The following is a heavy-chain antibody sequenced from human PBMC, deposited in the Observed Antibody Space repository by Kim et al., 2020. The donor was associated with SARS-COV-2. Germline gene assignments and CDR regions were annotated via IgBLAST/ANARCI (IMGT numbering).Heavy chain of an antibody. J-gene: IGHJ3*02. V-gene: IGHV4-59*08. CDR3: ASHYGSGFDI. CDR1: GGSITTYY. Sequence: SETLSLTCTVSGGSITTYYWSWIRQPPGQGLEWIGYIYYSGTTNHNPSLKSRVIMSVDTSKNQFSLKLSSVTAADTAVYYCASHYGSGFDIWGQGAKVTVSS. D-gene: IGHD3-10*01. CDR2: IYYSGTT.